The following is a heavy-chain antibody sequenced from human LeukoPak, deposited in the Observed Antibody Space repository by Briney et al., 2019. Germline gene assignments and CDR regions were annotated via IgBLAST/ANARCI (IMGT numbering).Heavy chain of an antibody. Sequence: GASEKVSCKASGYTFTSYGISWVRQAPGQGLEWMGWISAYNGNTNYAQKLQGRVTMTTDTSTSTAYMELRSLRSDDTAVYYCARGAHYDSSGYFGYWGQGTLVTVSS. D-gene: IGHD3-22*01. CDR1: GYTFTSYG. J-gene: IGHJ4*02. CDR3: ARGAHYDSSGYFGY. CDR2: ISAYNGNT. V-gene: IGHV1-18*01.